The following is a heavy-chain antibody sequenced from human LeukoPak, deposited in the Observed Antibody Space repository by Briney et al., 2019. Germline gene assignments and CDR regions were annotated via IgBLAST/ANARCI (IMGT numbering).Heavy chain of an antibody. V-gene: IGHV6-1*01. D-gene: IGHD6-6*01. CDR3: ARSTPPTSIAASGHFDY. Sequence: SQTLSLTCAISGDSVSSNSAAWNWIRQSPSRGLEWLGRTYCRSKWYNDYAVSVKSRITINPDTSKNQSSLQLNSVTPEDTAVYYCARSTPPTSIAASGHFDYWGQGTLVTVSS. CDR2: TYCRSKWYN. CDR1: GDSVSSNSAA. J-gene: IGHJ4*02.